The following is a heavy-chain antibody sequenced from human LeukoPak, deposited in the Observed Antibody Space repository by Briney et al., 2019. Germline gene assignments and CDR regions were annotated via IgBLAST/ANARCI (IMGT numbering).Heavy chain of an antibody. V-gene: IGHV3-23*01. D-gene: IGHD4-17*01. Sequence: ETLSLTCTVSGVSISTYYWSWIRQAPGKGLEWVSAISGSGGSTYYADSVKGRFTISRDNSKNTLYLQMNSLRAEDTAVYYCAKVLGTTTVTRGFDPWGQGTLVTVSS. J-gene: IGHJ5*02. CDR2: ISGSGGST. CDR3: AKVLGTTTVTRGFDP. CDR1: GVSISTYY.